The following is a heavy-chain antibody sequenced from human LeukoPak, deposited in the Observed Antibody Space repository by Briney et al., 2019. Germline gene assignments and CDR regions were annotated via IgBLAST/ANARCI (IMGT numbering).Heavy chain of an antibody. CDR3: ATARRYSSGWYRDY. J-gene: IGHJ4*02. CDR2: INHSGST. V-gene: IGHV4-34*01. Sequence: PSETLSLTCAVYGVSFSGYYWSWIRQPPGKGLEWIGEINHSGSTNYNPSLKSRVTISVDTSKNQFSLKLSSVTAADTAVYYCATARRYSSGWYRDYWGQGTLVTVSS. D-gene: IGHD6-19*01. CDR1: GVSFSGYY.